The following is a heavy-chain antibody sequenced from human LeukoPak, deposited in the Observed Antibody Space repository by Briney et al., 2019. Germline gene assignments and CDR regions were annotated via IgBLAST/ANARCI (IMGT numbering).Heavy chain of an antibody. Sequence: GESLKISFKDSGYSFTSYWVGWVRQMPGKGLEWMGIIYPGDSDTRYSPSFQGQVTISADKSISTAYLQWSSLKASDTAMYYCATTYNWNEKGNYYYYGMDVWGQWTTVTVSS. CDR3: ATTYNWNEKGNYYYYGMDV. J-gene: IGHJ6*02. CDR1: GYSFTSYW. V-gene: IGHV5-51*01. D-gene: IGHD1-1*01. CDR2: IYPGDSDT.